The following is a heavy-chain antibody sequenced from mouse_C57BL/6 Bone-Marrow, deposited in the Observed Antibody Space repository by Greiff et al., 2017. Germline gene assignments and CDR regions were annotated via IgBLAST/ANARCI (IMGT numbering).Heavy chain of an antibody. Sequence: VQLQQSGAELAKPGASVELSCKASGYTFTSYWMHWVKQRPGQGLEWIGYINPSSGYTKYNQKFKDKATLTADKSSSTAYMQLSSLTYEDSAVYYCARPLGWLLPYFDVWGTGTTVTVSS. V-gene: IGHV1-7*01. CDR1: GYTFTSYW. D-gene: IGHD2-3*01. CDR3: ARPLGWLLPYFDV. CDR2: INPSSGYT. J-gene: IGHJ1*03.